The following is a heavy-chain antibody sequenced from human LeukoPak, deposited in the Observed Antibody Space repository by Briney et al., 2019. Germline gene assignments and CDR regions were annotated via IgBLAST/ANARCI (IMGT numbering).Heavy chain of an antibody. V-gene: IGHV3-33*01. CDR1: GFTFSSYG. CDR2: IWYYGSNK. J-gene: IGHJ6*02. Sequence: GRSLRLSCAASGFTFSSYGVHWVRQAPGKGLGWVAVIWYYGSNKYYADTVKGRFTIYRDNSKNSLYLQTNSVKAEDTAVYYCARDNYGKDGWGQGTTVTVCS. CDR3: ARDNYGKDG.